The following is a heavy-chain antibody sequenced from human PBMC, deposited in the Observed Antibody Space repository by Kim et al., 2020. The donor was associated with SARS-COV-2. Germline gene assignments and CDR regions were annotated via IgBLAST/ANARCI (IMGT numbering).Heavy chain of an antibody. Sequence: SETLSLTCTVSGGSISSSSYYWGWIRQPPGKGLEWIGSIYYSGSTYYNPSLKSRVTISVDTSKNQFSLKLSSVTAADTAVYYCARSSVSVGADLDYWGQG. CDR1: GGSISSSSYY. D-gene: IGHD1-26*01. V-gene: IGHV4-39*07. CDR3: ARSSVSVGADLDY. CDR2: IYYSGST. J-gene: IGHJ4*02.